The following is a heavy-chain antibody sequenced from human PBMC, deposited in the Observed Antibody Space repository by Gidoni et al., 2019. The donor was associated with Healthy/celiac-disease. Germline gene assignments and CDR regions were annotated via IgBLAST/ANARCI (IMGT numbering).Heavy chain of an antibody. CDR1: GFTVSSNY. D-gene: IGHD2-21*01. Sequence: EVQLVESGGAWVRPGGSRGLSCAASGFTVSSNYMSWVRQAPGKGLEWVSVIYSGGSTYYADSVKGRFTISRDNSKNTLYLQMNSLRAEDTAVYYCARDCDYWGQGTLVTVSS. CDR2: IYSGGST. J-gene: IGHJ4*02. V-gene: IGHV3-66*02. CDR3: ARDCDY.